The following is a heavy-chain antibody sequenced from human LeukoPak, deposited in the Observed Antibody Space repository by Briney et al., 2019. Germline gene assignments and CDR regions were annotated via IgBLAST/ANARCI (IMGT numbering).Heavy chain of an antibody. CDR3: SELQHLGSWFDT. CDR2: ISIFDGFT. J-gene: IGHJ5*02. CDR1: GNTFITYG. V-gene: IGHV1-18*01. Sequence: ASVKVSCKPSGNTFITYGITRVRQAPGEGLEWMGWISIFDGFTNYAQKFQGRVTMTLDASTNTAYMEVRSLRSDDTAIYYCSELQHLGSWFDTWGQGTLVPVSS. D-gene: IGHD1-7*01.